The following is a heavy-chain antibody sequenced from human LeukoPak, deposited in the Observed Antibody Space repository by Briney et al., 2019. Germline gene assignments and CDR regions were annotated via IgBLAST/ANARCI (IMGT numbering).Heavy chain of an antibody. CDR3: ATSEGSNPVFISLGFFDY. D-gene: IGHD3-10*01. Sequence: PGGSLRLTCAASGLTFSSYEMNWVRQAPGRGREGVSYISSRGLTIFYPVSVNGPFTISRDNAKNSLYLQMTSLRAEDTAFYYCATSEGSNPVFISLGFFDYWGQGTLVTVSS. V-gene: IGHV3-48*03. J-gene: IGHJ4*02. CDR2: ISSRGLTI. CDR1: GLTFSSYE.